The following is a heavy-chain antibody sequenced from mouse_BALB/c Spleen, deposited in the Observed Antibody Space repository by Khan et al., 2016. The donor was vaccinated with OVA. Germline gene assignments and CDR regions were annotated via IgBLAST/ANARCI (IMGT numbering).Heavy chain of an antibody. V-gene: IGHV3-2*02. CDR1: GYSITSDYA. CDR3: ARSYGNYRDH. J-gene: IGHJ2*01. CDR2: ISYSGST. Sequence: DVKLQESGPGLVKPSQSLSLTCTVTGYSITSDYAWNWIRQFPGNKLEWMGYISYSGSTSYNPSLKSRISITRDTSKNQFFLQLNSVTTEDTATYYCARSYGNYRDHWGQGTTLTVSS. D-gene: IGHD2-1*01.